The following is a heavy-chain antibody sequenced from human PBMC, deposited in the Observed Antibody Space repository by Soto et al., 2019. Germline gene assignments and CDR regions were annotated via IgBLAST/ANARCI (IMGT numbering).Heavy chain of an antibody. CDR1: GYTFTSYG. D-gene: IGHD5-12*01. J-gene: IGHJ6*02. CDR3: ARGSGYDHPLVSYGMDV. V-gene: IGHV1-18*01. CDR2: ISAYNGNT. Sequence: QVQLVQSGAEVKKPGASVKVSCKASGYTFTSYGISWVRQAPGQGLEWMGWISAYNGNTNYAQKLQGRVTMTTDTSTSTAYRELRSLRSDDTAVYYCARGSGYDHPLVSYGMDVWGQGTTVTVSS.